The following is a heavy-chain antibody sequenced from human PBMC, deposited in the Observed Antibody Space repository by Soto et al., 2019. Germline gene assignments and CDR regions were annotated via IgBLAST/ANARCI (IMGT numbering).Heavy chain of an antibody. J-gene: IGHJ5*02. V-gene: IGHV4-31*03. CDR2: IYYSGST. D-gene: IGHD3-10*01. CDR3: AGVRGVNWFDP. Sequence: QVQLQESGPGLVKPSQTLSLTCTVSGGSISSGGYYWSWIRQHPGKGLEWIGYIYYSGSTYYKPSLKSRVTIAVDTSKNQFALKLSSVTAADTAVYYCAGVRGVNWFDPWGQGTLVTVSS. CDR1: GGSISSGGYY.